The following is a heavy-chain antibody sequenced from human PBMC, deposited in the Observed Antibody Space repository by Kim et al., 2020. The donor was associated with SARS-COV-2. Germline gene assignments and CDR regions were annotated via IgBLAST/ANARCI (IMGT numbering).Heavy chain of an antibody. CDR1: GFTFDDYA. D-gene: IGHD5-18*01. J-gene: IGHJ4*02. CDR2: ISWNSGSI. Sequence: GGSLRLSCAASGFTFDDYAMHWVRQAPGKGLEWVSGISWNSGSIGYADSVKGRFTISRDNAKNSLYLQMNSLRAEDTALYYCAKAQGYSYGSFDYWGQGT. CDR3: AKAQGYSYGSFDY. V-gene: IGHV3-9*01.